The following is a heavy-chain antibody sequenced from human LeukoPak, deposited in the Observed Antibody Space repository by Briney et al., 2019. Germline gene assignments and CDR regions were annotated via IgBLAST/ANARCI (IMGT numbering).Heavy chain of an antibody. CDR3: AKTGDYFDSSGYYRPDAFDI. CDR1: GFTFSSYS. Sequence: GGSLRLSCAASGFTFSSYSMNWVRQAPGKGLEWVSSISSSSSYIYYADSVKGRFTISRDNAKNSLYLQMNSLRAEDTAVYYCAKTGDYFDSSGYYRPDAFDIWGRGTMVTVSS. J-gene: IGHJ3*02. V-gene: IGHV3-21*01. D-gene: IGHD3-22*01. CDR2: ISSSSSYI.